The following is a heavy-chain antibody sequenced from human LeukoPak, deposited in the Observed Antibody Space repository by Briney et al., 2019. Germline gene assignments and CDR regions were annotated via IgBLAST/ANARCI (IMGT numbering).Heavy chain of an antibody. CDR1: GGSISSYY. D-gene: IGHD4-17*01. J-gene: IGHJ4*02. V-gene: IGHV4-59*01. CDR2: IYYSGST. Sequence: SETLSLTCTVSGGSISSYYWSWIRQPPVKGLEWIGYIYYSGSTNYNPSLKSRVTISVDTSKNQFSLKLSSVTAADTAVYYCARDRYGAQDYWGQGTLVTVSS. CDR3: ARDRYGAQDY.